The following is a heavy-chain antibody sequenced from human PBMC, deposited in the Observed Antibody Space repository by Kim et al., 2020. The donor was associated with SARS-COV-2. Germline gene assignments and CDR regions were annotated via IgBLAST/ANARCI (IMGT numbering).Heavy chain of an antibody. Sequence: GGSLRLSCAASGSTFNNYGAHWVRQAPGKGLEWVAVISYDGRNKYYADSVKGRFTISRDNSKNTLYLQMNSLRPEDTAVYYCAKDDLWFGEPKGGYFDYWGQGTLVTVSS. CDR1: GSTFNNYG. CDR3: AKDDLWFGEPKGGYFDY. CDR2: ISYDGRNK. D-gene: IGHD3-10*01. J-gene: IGHJ4*02. V-gene: IGHV3-30*18.